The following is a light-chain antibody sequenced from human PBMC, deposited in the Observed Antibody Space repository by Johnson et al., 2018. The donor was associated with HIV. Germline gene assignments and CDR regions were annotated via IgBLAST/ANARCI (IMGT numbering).Light chain of an antibody. J-gene: IGLJ1*01. CDR3: ATWDSSLRWV. CDR1: SSNIGNNY. Sequence: QSVLTQPPSVSAAPGQKVTISCSGSSSNIGNNYVSWYQQLPGTAPKLLIYENNKRPSGIPERFSGSKSGTSATLVITGLQTGDEADYYCATWDSSLRWVFGTGTKVTVL. CDR2: ENN. V-gene: IGLV1-51*02.